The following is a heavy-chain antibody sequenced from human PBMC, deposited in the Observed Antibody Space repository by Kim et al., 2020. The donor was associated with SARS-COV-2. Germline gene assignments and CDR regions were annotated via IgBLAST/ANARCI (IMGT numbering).Heavy chain of an antibody. D-gene: IGHD3-3*01. CDR3: AADPPYDFGSMDV. V-gene: IGHV1-58*01. J-gene: IGHJ6*02. Sequence: SVKVSCKASGFTFTSSAVQWVRQARGQRLEWIGWIVVGSGNTNYAQKFQERVTITRDMSTSTAYMELSSLRSEDTAVYYCAADPPYDFGSMDVWGQGTTVTVSS. CDR1: GFTFTSSA. CDR2: IVVGSGNT.